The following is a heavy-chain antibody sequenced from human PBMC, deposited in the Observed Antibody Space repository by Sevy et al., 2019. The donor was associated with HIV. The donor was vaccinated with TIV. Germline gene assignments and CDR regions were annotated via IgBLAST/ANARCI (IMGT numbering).Heavy chain of an antibody. J-gene: IGHJ5*02. Sequence: ASLKVSCKVSGYTLTKLSIHWVRQAPGKGLEWMGDFDPQYGETIYAQKFQGRLTMTEDTSPDTAFMELSSLTPEDTAVYYCTAVGLRYFSGSSSYQGDWFDPWGQGTLVTVSS. CDR2: FDPQYGET. CDR1: GYTLTKLS. D-gene: IGHD2-15*01. V-gene: IGHV1-24*01. CDR3: TAVGLRYFSGSSSYQGDWFDP.